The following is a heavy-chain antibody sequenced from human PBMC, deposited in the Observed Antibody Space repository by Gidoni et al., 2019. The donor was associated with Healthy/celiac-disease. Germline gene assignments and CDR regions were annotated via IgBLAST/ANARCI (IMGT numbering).Heavy chain of an antibody. D-gene: IGHD5-18*01. CDR3: ARAIQLYKYFDY. CDR2: ST. V-gene: IGHV4-31*02. Sequence: STYYNPSLKSRVTISVDTSKNQFSLKLSSVTAADTAVYYCARAIQLYKYFDYWGQGTLVTVSS. J-gene: IGHJ4*02.